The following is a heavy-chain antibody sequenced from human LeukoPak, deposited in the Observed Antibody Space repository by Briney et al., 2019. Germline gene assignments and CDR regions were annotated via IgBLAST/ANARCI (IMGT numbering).Heavy chain of an antibody. CDR3: ARDPIGDYIGAFDF. CDR2: ITGGGRT. V-gene: IGHV3-23*01. CDR1: GFTFNNYA. J-gene: IGHJ3*01. Sequence: GGSLRLSCAASGFTFNNYAVMWVRQAQGQGLEWVSAITGGGRTYYADSVKGRFTISRDNSKNTLYLQKNRLRAEDTAQYFCARDPIGDYIGAFDFLGQGTVVTVSS. D-gene: IGHD4-17*01.